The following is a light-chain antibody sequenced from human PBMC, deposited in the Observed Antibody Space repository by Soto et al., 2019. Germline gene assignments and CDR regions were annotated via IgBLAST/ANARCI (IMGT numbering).Light chain of an antibody. J-gene: IGLJ2*01. CDR1: SSDVGGYNY. CDR2: DVS. V-gene: IGLV2-11*01. Sequence: QSALTQPRSVSGSPGQSVTISCTGTSSDVGGYNYVSWYQQHPGKAPKLMIYDVSQRPSGVPDRFSGSKSGNTASLTISGLQAEDEADYYCYSYAGSHVLFGGGTKLTVL. CDR3: YSYAGSHVL.